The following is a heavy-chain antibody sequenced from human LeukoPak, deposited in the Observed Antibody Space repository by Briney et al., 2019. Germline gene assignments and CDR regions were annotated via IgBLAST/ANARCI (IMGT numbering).Heavy chain of an antibody. CDR1: GGSISSYY. Sequence: SETLSLTCTVSGGSISSYYWSWIRQSPGKGLEWIGYMYYSGRTGYNHSLQSRVTISVDTAKKQLSLKLSSVTAADTAVYYCARVAAGGSLFDYWGQGTLVTVSS. V-gene: IGHV4-59*01. J-gene: IGHJ4*02. CDR2: MYYSGRT. CDR3: ARVAAGGSLFDY. D-gene: IGHD6-13*01.